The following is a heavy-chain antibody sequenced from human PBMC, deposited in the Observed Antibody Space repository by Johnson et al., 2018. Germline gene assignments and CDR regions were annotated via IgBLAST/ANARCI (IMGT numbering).Heavy chain of an antibody. Sequence: QVQLQQWGAGLLKPSETLSLTCAVYGGSFSGSYWSWIRQPPGKGLAWIGEITHSGSTNYNPSLKRRVPISLDPSTNQFSLKLSSMTAADKAVYYCARARSDDYDFWSVDAFDIWGQGTMVTVSS. CDR2: ITHSGST. D-gene: IGHD3-3*01. V-gene: IGHV4-34*01. CDR1: GGSFSGSY. CDR3: ARARSDDYDFWSVDAFDI. J-gene: IGHJ3*02.